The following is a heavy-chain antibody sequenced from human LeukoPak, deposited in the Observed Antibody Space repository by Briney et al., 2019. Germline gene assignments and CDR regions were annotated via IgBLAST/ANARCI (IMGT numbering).Heavy chain of an antibody. Sequence: SETLSLTCTVSGGSISSSSYYWGWIRQPPGKGLEWIGNIYYSGSTYYNPSLKSRVTISVDTSKNQFSLKLSSVTAADTAVYYCARTGTMVRGVIRWGQGTLVTVSS. D-gene: IGHD3-10*01. V-gene: IGHV4-39*01. CDR3: ARTGTMVRGVIR. CDR1: GGSISSSSYY. J-gene: IGHJ4*02. CDR2: IYYSGST.